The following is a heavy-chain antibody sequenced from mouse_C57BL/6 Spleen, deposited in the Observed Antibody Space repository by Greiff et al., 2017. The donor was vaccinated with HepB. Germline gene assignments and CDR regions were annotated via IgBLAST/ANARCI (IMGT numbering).Heavy chain of an antibody. CDR1: GYTFTDYE. V-gene: IGHV1-15*01. CDR3: TRYLPFAY. D-gene: IGHD5-1*01. CDR2: IDPETGGT. J-gene: IGHJ3*01. Sequence: VHLVESGAELVRPGASVTLSCKASGYTFTDYEMHWVKQTPVHGLEWIGAIDPETGGTAYNQKFKGKAILTADKSSSTAYMELRSLTSEDSAVYYCTRYLPFAYWGQGTLVTVSA.